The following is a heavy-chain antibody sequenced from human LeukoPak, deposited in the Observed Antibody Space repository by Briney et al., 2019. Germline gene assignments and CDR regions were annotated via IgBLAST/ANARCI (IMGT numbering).Heavy chain of an antibody. CDR2: IYYSVST. Sequence: PSDTLSLTCTVSGGSINTYFWSWIRHPTGKGLEWIGYIYYSVSTNYTPSLKSRVTISVDTSKNQFSLKLSSVTAADTAVYYCARGVTGVLYGDFQHWGQGTLVTVSS. CDR3: ARGVTGVLYGDFQH. D-gene: IGHD2-8*01. CDR1: GGSINTYF. V-gene: IGHV4-59*07. J-gene: IGHJ1*01.